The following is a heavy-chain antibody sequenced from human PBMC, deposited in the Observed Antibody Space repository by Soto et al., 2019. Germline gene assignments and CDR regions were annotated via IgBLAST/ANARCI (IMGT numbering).Heavy chain of an antibody. CDR1: GFTFSNAW. V-gene: IGHV3-15*01. J-gene: IGHJ4*02. D-gene: IGHD5-12*01. CDR3: TTDPPPILLYSGYDFGSSY. Sequence: KTGGSLRLSCAASGFTFSNAWMSWVRQAPGKGLEWVGRIKSKTDGGTTDYAAPVKGRFTISRDDSKNTLYLQMNSLKTEDTAVYYCTTDPPPILLYSGYDFGSSYWGQGTLVTVSS. CDR2: IKSKTDGGTT.